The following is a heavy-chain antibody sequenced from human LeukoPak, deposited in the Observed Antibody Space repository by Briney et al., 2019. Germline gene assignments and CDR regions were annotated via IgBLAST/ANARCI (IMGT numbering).Heavy chain of an antibody. CDR2: INHSGST. Sequence: PSETLSLTCAVYGGSFSGYYWSWIRQPPGKGLEWIGEINHSGSTNYNPSLKSRVTISVDTSKNQFSLKLSSVPAADTAVYYCARGLSLGGMVRGVTRKYYFDYWGQGTLVTVSS. CDR3: ARGLSLGGMVRGVTRKYYFDY. CDR1: GGSFSGYY. J-gene: IGHJ4*02. V-gene: IGHV4-34*01. D-gene: IGHD3-10*01.